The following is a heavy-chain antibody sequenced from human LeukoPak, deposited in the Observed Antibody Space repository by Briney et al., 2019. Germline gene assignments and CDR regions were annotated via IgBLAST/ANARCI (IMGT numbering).Heavy chain of an antibody. D-gene: IGHD3-9*01. Sequence: GGSLRLSCAASGFTFDDYAMHWVRQAPGKGLEWVSGISWNSGSIGYADSVKGRFTISRDNAKNSLYLQMNSLGAEDTASYYCAKDTRTGATGSPGFDPWGQGTLVTVSS. CDR3: AKDTRTGATGSPGFDP. CDR1: GFTFDDYA. V-gene: IGHV3-9*01. CDR2: ISWNSGSI. J-gene: IGHJ5*02.